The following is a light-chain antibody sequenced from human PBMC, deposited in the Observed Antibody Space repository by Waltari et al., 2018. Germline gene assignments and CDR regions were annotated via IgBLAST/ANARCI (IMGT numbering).Light chain of an antibody. Sequence: EIVLSQSPGTLSWSPGERATPSCRASQSVSRALAWYQQNPGQAPRLLIYGASNRATGIPDRFSGSGSGTDFSLIISRLEPEDFAVYYCQHYVSLPVTFGQGTKVEIK. CDR2: GAS. CDR1: QSVSRA. V-gene: IGKV3-20*01. J-gene: IGKJ1*01. CDR3: QHYVSLPVT.